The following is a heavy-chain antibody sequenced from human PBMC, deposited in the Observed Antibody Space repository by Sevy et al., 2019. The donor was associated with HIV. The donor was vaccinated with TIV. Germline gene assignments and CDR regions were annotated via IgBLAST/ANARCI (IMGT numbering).Heavy chain of an antibody. Sequence: GGSLRLSCAASGFTFSDHYMEWVRQAPGKGLEWVGRIRNKADSYTTEYAGSVKGRFTISRDDSKNSLYLVMNSVKTDDTAGYYCAPPAGIAAAGRVFDYWGQGTLVTVSS. D-gene: IGHD6-13*01. V-gene: IGHV3-72*01. CDR1: GFTFSDHY. CDR3: APPAGIAAAGRVFDY. J-gene: IGHJ4*02. CDR2: IRNKADSYTT.